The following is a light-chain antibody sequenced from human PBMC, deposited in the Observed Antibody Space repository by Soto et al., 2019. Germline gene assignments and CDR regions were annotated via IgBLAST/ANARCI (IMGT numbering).Light chain of an antibody. CDR2: DAS. CDR1: QDISNY. V-gene: IGKV1-33*01. Sequence: DIQMTQSPSSLSASVGDRVTITCQASQDISNYLNWYQQKPGKAPKLLIYDASNLETGVPSRFSGSGSGTDFTFTISSLQPEDIATYYCQQYDNLPPLTVGGGPKVEIK. CDR3: QQYDNLPPLT. J-gene: IGKJ4*01.